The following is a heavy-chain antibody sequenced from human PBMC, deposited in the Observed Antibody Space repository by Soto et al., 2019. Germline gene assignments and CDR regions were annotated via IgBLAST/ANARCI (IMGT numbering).Heavy chain of an antibody. CDR2: IYWDDDK. V-gene: IGHV2-5*02. J-gene: IGHJ4*02. CDR3: AHVPYARHFDY. Sequence: QITLKESGPTLVKPTQTLTLTCTFSGFSLSTSGVGVGWIRQPPGKALEWLALIYWDDDKRYSPSLKSRLTITKDTSKNHVVLTMTNMDPLDTATYYCAHVPYARHFDYWGQGTLVTVSS. D-gene: IGHD3-16*01. CDR1: GFSLSTSGVG.